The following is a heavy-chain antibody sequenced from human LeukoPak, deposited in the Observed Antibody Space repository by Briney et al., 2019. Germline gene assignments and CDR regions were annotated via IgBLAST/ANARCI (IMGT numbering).Heavy chain of an antibody. J-gene: IGHJ4*02. V-gene: IGHV4-34*01. CDR2: INHSGST. Sequence: SETLSLTCAVYGGSFSGYYWSWIRQPPGKGLEWIGEINHSGSTNYNPSLKSRVTISVDTSKNQFSLKLSSVTAADTAVYYCARGFGIAAAGPADYWGQGTLVTVSS. D-gene: IGHD6-13*01. CDR3: ARGFGIAAAGPADY. CDR1: GGSFSGYY.